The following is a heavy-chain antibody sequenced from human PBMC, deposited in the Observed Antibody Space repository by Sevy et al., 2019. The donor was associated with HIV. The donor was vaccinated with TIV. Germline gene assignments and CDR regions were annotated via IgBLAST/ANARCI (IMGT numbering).Heavy chain of an antibody. V-gene: IGHV3-48*01. D-gene: IGHD5-12*01. CDR3: ASQRGGYERLYYFDS. CDR1: GFTYS. CDR2: ISDSSATI. Sequence: GSLRLSCVASGFTYSMNWVRQAPWKGLEWVSYISDSSATIHYADSVKGRFTISRDNAKNSLYLQMNTLRAEDTAVYYCASQRGGYERLYYFDSWGQGTLVTVSS. J-gene: IGHJ4*02.